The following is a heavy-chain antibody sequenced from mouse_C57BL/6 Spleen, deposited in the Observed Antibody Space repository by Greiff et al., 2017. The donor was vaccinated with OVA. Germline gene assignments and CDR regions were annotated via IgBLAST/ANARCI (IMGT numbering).Heavy chain of an antibody. CDR1: GFTFSSYA. Sequence: EVQLQESGGGLVKPGGSLKLSCAASGFTFSSYAMSWVRQTPEKRLEWVATISDGGSYTYYPDNVKGRFTISRDNAKNNLYLQMSHLKSEDTAMYYCAREWGNDGYFFDYWGQGTTLTVSS. CDR2: ISDGGSYT. D-gene: IGHD2-3*01. V-gene: IGHV5-4*01. J-gene: IGHJ2*01. CDR3: AREWGNDGYFFDY.